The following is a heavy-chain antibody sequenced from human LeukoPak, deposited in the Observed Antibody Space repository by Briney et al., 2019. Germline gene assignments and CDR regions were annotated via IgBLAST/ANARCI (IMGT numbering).Heavy chain of an antibody. Sequence: GESLKISCKGSGYSFTNYWIGWVRQMPRKGLEWMGIIYPGDSDTRYSPSFQGQVTISADKSISTAYLQWSSLKASDTAMYYCARASIPAYFDYWGQGTLVTVSS. V-gene: IGHV5-51*01. CDR1: GYSFTNYW. CDR3: ARASIPAYFDY. D-gene: IGHD2-21*01. J-gene: IGHJ4*02. CDR2: IYPGDSDT.